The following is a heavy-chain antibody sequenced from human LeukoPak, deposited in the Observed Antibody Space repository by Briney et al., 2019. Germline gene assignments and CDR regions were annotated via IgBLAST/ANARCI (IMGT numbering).Heavy chain of an antibody. CDR1: GGSITSDN. Sequence: GTLSLTCAVSGGSITSDNWWTWVRQAPGKGLEWISYISTSGSTISYADSVKGRFAISRDNAKNSLYLQMNSLRVDDTAVYYCAKGWGLSPWGQGTLVTVSS. CDR2: ISTSGSTI. D-gene: IGHD7-27*01. V-gene: IGHV3-48*03. CDR3: AKGWGLSP. J-gene: IGHJ5*02.